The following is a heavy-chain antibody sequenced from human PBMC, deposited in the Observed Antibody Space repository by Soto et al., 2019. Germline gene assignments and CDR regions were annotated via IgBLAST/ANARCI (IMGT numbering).Heavy chain of an antibody. Sequence: QVQLQESGPGLVKPSETLSLTCSVSGGSINSYYWSWIRKPPGKGLEWIGYIFHSGSTNYNPSLESRATISVDTSKNQFSLRLSSVTAADTAVYYCARDLVAAPLFYWGQGTLVTVSS. D-gene: IGHD6-13*01. CDR3: ARDLVAAPLFY. J-gene: IGHJ4*02. V-gene: IGHV4-59*01. CDR2: IFHSGST. CDR1: GGSINSYY.